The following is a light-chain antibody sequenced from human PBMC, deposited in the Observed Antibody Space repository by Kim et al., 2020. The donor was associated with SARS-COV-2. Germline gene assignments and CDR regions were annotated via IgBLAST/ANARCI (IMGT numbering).Light chain of an antibody. CDR1: QTITNY. Sequence: DVQMTQSPSSLSASVGDRVTITCRASQTITNYLNWYQQEAGKAPKLLIFAASSLQSGVPSRFSGGGSGTDFSLTINSLQPEDFATYYCQQSYSTPYTFGQGTKLEI. J-gene: IGKJ2*01. V-gene: IGKV1-39*01. CDR3: QQSYSTPYT. CDR2: AAS.